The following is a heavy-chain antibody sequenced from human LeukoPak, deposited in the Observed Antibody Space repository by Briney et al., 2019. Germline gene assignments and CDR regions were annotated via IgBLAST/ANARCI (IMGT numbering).Heavy chain of an antibody. V-gene: IGHV3-23*01. J-gene: IGHJ4*02. CDR2: ISVSGGAT. Sequence: GGSLRLSCAASGLRFSDAAMTWVRQAPGKGLEWVSAISVSGGATYYADSVKGRFTISRDNSKNTLYLQMNGLRAEDTAIYYCAKEYYFDYWGQGTLVTVSS. CDR1: GLRFSDAA. CDR3: AKEYYFDY.